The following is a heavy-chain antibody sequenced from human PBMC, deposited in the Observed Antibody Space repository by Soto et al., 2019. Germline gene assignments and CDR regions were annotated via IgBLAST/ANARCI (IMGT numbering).Heavy chain of an antibody. CDR1: GFIFKMYW. CDR2: IYNDGTYS. J-gene: IGHJ4*02. D-gene: IGHD3-10*01. Sequence: GGSLRLSCAASGFIFKMYWMHWVRQSPGKGLVWISRIYNDGTYSDYADSVRGRFTISRDNVNDTLYLQMNNLRAEDSGLYYCTRGPRPISTGTGAYWGQGTQVTVS. CDR3: TRGPRPISTGTGAY. V-gene: IGHV3-74*01.